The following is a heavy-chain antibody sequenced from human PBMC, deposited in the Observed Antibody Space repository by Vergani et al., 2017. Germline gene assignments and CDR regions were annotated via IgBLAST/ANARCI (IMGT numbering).Heavy chain of an antibody. CDR2: IKSKTDGGTT. J-gene: IGHJ5*02. CDR3: TRARGWYLVDP. Sequence: EVQLVESGGGLVKPGGSLRLSCAASGFTFSNAWMSWVRQAPGKGLEWVGRIKSKTDGGTTDYAAPVKGRFTISRDDSKNTLYLQMNSLKTEDTAVYYCTRARGWYLVDPWGQGTLVTVSS. D-gene: IGHD6-19*01. CDR1: GFTFSNAW. V-gene: IGHV3-15*01.